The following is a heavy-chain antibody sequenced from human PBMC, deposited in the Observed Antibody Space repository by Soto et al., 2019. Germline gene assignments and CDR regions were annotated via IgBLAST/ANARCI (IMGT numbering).Heavy chain of an antibody. J-gene: IGHJ3*02. Sequence: SETLSLTCAVYGGSFSGYYWSWIRQPPGKGLEWIGEINHSGSTNYNPSLKSRVTISVDTSKNQFSLKLSSVTAADTAVYYCARAVLYCSGGSCYSDAFDIWGQGTMVTVSS. D-gene: IGHD2-15*01. CDR2: INHSGST. CDR3: ARAVLYCSGGSCYSDAFDI. CDR1: GGSFSGYY. V-gene: IGHV4-34*01.